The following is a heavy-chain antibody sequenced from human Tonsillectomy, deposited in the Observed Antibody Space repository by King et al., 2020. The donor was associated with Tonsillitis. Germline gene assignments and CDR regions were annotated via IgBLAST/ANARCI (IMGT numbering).Heavy chain of an antibody. CDR3: AKDQRYSSGSDY. Sequence: VQLVESGGGEVQPGGSLRLSCAASGFTFNNYGMHWVRQAPGKGLEWVAFIRSDGSNKYYRDSVRGRFTISRDNFESTLYLQMNSLRAEDTAIYYCAKDQRYSSGSDYWGQGTLVTVSS. CDR2: IRSDGSNK. V-gene: IGHV3-30*02. J-gene: IGHJ4*02. CDR1: GFTFNNYG. D-gene: IGHD6-19*01.